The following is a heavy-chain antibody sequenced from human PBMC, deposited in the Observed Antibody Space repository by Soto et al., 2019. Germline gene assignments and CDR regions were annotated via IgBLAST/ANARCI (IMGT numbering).Heavy chain of an antibody. CDR3: ARDPGPRAAAIRGLGWFDP. CDR2: IKQDESEK. J-gene: IGHJ5*02. Sequence: VGSLRLSCAASGFTFSGYWMAWVRQAPGKGLEWVASIKQDESEKFYVDSVKGRFTISRDNAKKTVYLQMNGLRAEDTAVYYCARDPGPRAAAIRGLGWFDPWGQGTLVTVSS. CDR1: GFTFSGYW. D-gene: IGHD2-2*01. V-gene: IGHV3-7*03.